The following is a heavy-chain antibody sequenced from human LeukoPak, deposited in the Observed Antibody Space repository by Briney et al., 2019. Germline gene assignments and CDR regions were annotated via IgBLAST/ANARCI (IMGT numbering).Heavy chain of an antibody. CDR1: GFTFSSYG. CDR2: IWYDGSNK. J-gene: IGHJ6*02. CDR3: ARDLYSSSWYGGYYYYGMDV. Sequence: GGSLRLSCAASGFTFSSYGMHWVRQAPGKGLEWVAVIWYDGSNKYYADSVKGRFTISRDNSKNTLYLQMNSLRAEDTAVYYCARDLYSSSWYGGYYYYGMDVWGQGTTVTVSS. D-gene: IGHD6-13*01. V-gene: IGHV3-33*01.